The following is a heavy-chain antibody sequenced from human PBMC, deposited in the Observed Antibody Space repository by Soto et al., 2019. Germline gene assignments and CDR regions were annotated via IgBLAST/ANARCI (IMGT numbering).Heavy chain of an antibody. CDR1: GFTFSDYY. V-gene: IGHV3-11*01. Sequence: QVQLVESGGGLVKPGGSLRLSCAASGFTFSDYYMSWIRQAPGKGLEWVSYISSRSSTIFYADSVKGRFTISRDNVKNSLYLQMNRLREEDTAVYYCASGTNGAFFVYWGQGILVTVSS. J-gene: IGHJ4*02. D-gene: IGHD2-8*01. CDR3: ASGTNGAFFVY. CDR2: ISSRSSTI.